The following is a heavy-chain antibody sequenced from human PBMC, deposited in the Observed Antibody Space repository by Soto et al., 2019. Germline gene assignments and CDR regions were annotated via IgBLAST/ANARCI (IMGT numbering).Heavy chain of an antibody. CDR1: GYSFTSYW. J-gene: IGHJ6*02. D-gene: IGHD2-15*01. CDR3: ARGPAGDKPIYSGGMDV. CDR2: IYPGDSDT. Sequence: GESLKISCKGSGYSFTSYWIGWVRQMPGKGLEWMGIIYPGDSDTRYSPSFQGQVTITRDTSMNTLYLQMGSLRAEDMAVYYCARGPAGDKPIYSGGMDVWGQGTTVTVSS. V-gene: IGHV5-51*01.